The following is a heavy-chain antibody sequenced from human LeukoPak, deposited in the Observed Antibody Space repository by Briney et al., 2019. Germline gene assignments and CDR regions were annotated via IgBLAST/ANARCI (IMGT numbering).Heavy chain of an antibody. CDR1: GFTFSSYW. CDR2: VKQDGSEK. Sequence: QPGGSLRLSCAASGFTFSSYWMSWVRQAPGKGLEWVANVKQDGSEKYYVDSVKGRFTISRDNAKNSLYLQMNSLRAEDTAVYYCAREGGAYYYDSSGYLDYWGQGTLVTVSS. V-gene: IGHV3-7*01. CDR3: AREGGAYYYDSSGYLDY. D-gene: IGHD3-22*01. J-gene: IGHJ4*02.